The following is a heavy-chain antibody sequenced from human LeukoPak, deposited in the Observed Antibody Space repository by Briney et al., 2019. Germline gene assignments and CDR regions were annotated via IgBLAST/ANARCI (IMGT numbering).Heavy chain of an antibody. V-gene: IGHV1-24*01. D-gene: IGHD3-10*01. CDR3: ATDYNGSGSYLS. CDR1: GYTLTELS. Sequence: GASVKVSCKVSGYTLTELSMHWVRQAPGKGLEWMGGFDPEDGEAIYAQKFQGRVTMTEDTSTDTAYMELSSLRSEDTAVYYCATDYNGSGSYLSWGQGTPVTVSS. J-gene: IGHJ5*02. CDR2: FDPEDGEA.